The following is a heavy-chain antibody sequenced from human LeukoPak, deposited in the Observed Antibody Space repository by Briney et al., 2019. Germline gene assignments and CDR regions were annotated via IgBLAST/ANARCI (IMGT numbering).Heavy chain of an antibody. Sequence: ASVKVSCKASGGTFSSYAISWVRQAPGQGLEWMGRIIPILGIANCAQKFQGRVTITADKSTSTAYMELSSLRSEDTAVYYCARDFTYCSGGSCYSGGGIIDYWGQGTLVTVSS. J-gene: IGHJ4*02. D-gene: IGHD2-15*01. CDR3: ARDFTYCSGGSCYSGGGIIDY. V-gene: IGHV1-69*04. CDR1: GGTFSSYA. CDR2: IIPILGIA.